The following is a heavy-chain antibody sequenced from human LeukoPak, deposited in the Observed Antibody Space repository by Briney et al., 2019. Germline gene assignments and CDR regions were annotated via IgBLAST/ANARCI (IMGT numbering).Heavy chain of an antibody. D-gene: IGHD2-8*02. Sequence: GGSLRLSYEASGFIFSDYSMNWVRQAPGKGLEWISYIRGSSSDITYADSVKGRFTIYRDDAKNSLYLQMGSLRAEDTAVYYCVRDHYWAFDYWGQGILVTVSS. J-gene: IGHJ4*02. CDR3: VRDHYWAFDY. V-gene: IGHV3-48*01. CDR1: GFIFSDYS. CDR2: IRGSSSDI.